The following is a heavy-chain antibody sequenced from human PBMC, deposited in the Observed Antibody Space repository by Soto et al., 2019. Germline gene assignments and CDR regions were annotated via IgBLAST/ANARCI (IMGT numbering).Heavy chain of an antibody. CDR2: ISWDGGST. D-gene: IGHD6-19*01. CDR1: GFTFDDYT. Sequence: DVQLVESGGVVVQPGGSLRLSCAASGFTFDDYTMHWVRQAPGKGLEWVSLISWDGGSTYYADSVKGRFTISRDNSKNSLYLQMNSLRTEDTALYYCAKDYSVAGYYYYYGMDVWGQGTTVTVSS. J-gene: IGHJ6*02. CDR3: AKDYSVAGYYYYYGMDV. V-gene: IGHV3-43*01.